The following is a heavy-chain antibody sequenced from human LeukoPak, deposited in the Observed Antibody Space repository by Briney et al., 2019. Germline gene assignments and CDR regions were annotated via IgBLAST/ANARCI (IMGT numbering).Heavy chain of an antibody. CDR3: AKDQYASGWYFDS. V-gene: IGHV3-23*01. Sequence: PGGSLRLSCAASGFTFSSYAMSWVRQAPGKGLEWASAISDSGGSTYYADSVKGRFTISRDNSKNTLYLQMNSLRAEDTAVYYCAKDQYASGWYFDSWGQGTLVTVSS. CDR2: ISDSGGST. D-gene: IGHD6-19*01. J-gene: IGHJ4*02. CDR1: GFTFSSYA.